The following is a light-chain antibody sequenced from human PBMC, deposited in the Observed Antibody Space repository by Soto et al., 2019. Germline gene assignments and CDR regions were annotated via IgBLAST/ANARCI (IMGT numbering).Light chain of an antibody. V-gene: IGLV2-8*01. CDR1: NSDVGNYDF. CDR2: EVS. Sequence: QSALTQFPSASGSPGQPVTISCTGTNSDVGNYDFVSWYQQHPGKAPKLLIYEVSKRPSGVPDRFSGSKSGNTASLTVSGLQADDEADYYCRSYADSNTIVFGGGTKLTVL. J-gene: IGLJ2*01. CDR3: RSYADSNTIV.